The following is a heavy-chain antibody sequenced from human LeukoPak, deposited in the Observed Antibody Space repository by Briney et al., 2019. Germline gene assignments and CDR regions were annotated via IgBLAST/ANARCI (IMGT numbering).Heavy chain of an antibody. D-gene: IGHD2-15*01. CDR3: ARDPVVVVAATGLDY. CDR1: GYTFTGYY. V-gene: IGHV1-2*02. J-gene: IGHJ4*02. Sequence: ASVKVSCKASGYTFTGYYMHWVRQAPGQGLEWRGWINPNSGGTNYAQKFQGRVTMTRDTSISAAYMELSRLRSDDTAVYYCARDPVVVVAATGLDYWGQGTLVTVS. CDR2: INPNSGGT.